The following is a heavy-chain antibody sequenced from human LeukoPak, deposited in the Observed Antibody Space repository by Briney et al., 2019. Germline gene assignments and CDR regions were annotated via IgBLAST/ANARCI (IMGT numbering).Heavy chain of an antibody. CDR2: IIPILGTA. J-gene: IGHJ4*02. CDR1: GGTFSSYA. Sequence: TVKVSCKASGGTFSSYAISWVRQAPGQGLEWMGGIIPILGTANYAQKFQGRVTITADESTSTAYMELSSLRSEDTAVYYCARGAIFGVVTIYFDYWGQGTLVTVSS. CDR3: ARGAIFGVVTIYFDY. D-gene: IGHD3-3*01. V-gene: IGHV1-69*13.